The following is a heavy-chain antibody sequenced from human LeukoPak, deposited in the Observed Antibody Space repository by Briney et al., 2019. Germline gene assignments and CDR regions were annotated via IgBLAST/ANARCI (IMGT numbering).Heavy chain of an antibody. CDR1: GGSISSGSYY. D-gene: IGHD6-13*01. CDR2: IYTSGST. J-gene: IGHJ5*02. V-gene: IGHV4-61*02. CDR3: AGDFQAETRPIAAAGAGSNWFDP. Sequence: SQTLSLTCTVSGGSISSGSYYWSWIRQPAGKGLEWIGRIYTSGSTNYNPSLKSRVTISVDTSKNQFSLKLSSVTAADTAVYYCAGDFQAETRPIAAAGAGSNWFDPWGQGTLVTVSS.